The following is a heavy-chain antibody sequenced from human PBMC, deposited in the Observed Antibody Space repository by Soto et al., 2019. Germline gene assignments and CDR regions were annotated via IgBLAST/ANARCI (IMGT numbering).Heavy chain of an antibody. J-gene: IGHJ4*02. Sequence: GCLILTCSASGFAFNKYGIYLVRQAPGKGLEYVSGLSSNGGSTYYADSVKGRFTISGDSFKNTLYLQMSSLRAEDTAVYYCVKGVDYITWKYFDFWGRGTPVTVPQ. D-gene: IGHD4-4*01. CDR3: VKGVDYITWKYFDF. CDR1: GFAFNKYG. V-gene: IGHV3-64D*06. CDR2: LSSNGGST.